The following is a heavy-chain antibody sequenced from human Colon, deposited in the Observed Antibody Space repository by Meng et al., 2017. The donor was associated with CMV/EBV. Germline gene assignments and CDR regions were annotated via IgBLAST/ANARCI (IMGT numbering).Heavy chain of an antibody. CDR1: GFSTYN. D-gene: IGHD5-18*01. CDR2: ISPTSSNI. V-gene: IGHV3-21*01. CDR3: ARDPKVMDTTLATGY. Sequence: GESLKISCAASGFSTYNILWVRQAPGKGLEWVSSISPTSSNIFYADSVRGRFTVCRDNAQNSVYLQMNSLRAEDTGVYYCARDPKVMDTTLATGYWGQGTLVTVSS. J-gene: IGHJ4*02.